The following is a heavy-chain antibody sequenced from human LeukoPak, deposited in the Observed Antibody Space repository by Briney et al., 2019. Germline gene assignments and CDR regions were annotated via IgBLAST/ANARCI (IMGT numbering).Heavy chain of an antibody. V-gene: IGHV4-4*07. CDR1: GDSIGSDY. D-gene: IGHD2-15*01. CDR2: IYTTGST. Sequence: SETLSLTCSVSGDSIGSDYWSWIRQLAGKGLEWIGRIYTTGSTNYNPSLKSRVTMSVDMSKNQFSLKLSSVTAADTAVYYCARGYDSDAFDIWGQGTMVTVSS. CDR3: ARGYDSDAFDI. J-gene: IGHJ3*02.